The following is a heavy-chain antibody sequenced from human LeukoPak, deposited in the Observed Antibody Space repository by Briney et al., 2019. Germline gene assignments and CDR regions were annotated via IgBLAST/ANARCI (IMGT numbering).Heavy chain of an antibody. CDR3: ARGPSSSTSWYYYYMDV. Sequence: PGGSLRLSCAASGFTFSSYAMHWVRQAPGKGLEWVAFIRYDGSNKYYADSVKGRFTISRDNSKNTLYLQMNSLRAEDPAVYYCARGPSSSTSWYYYYMDVWGKGTTVTVSS. D-gene: IGHD2-2*01. V-gene: IGHV3-30*02. J-gene: IGHJ6*03. CDR1: GFTFSSYA. CDR2: IRYDGSNK.